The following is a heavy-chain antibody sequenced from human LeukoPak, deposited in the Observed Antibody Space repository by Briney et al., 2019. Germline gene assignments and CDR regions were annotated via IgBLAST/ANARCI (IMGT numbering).Heavy chain of an antibody. CDR1: GYTFTSYG. V-gene: IGHV1-46*01. CDR2: INPSGGST. Sequence: ASVKVSCKASGYTFTSYGISWVRQAPGQGLEWMGIINPSGGSTSYAQKFQGRVTMTRDTSTSTVYMELSSLRSEDTAVYYCARGTFDYYDSSGYNDYWGQGTLVTVSS. J-gene: IGHJ4*02. CDR3: ARGTFDYYDSSGYNDY. D-gene: IGHD3-22*01.